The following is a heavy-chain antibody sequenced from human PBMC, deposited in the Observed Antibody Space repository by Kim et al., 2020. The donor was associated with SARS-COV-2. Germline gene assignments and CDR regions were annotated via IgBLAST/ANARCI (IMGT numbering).Heavy chain of an antibody. D-gene: IGHD4-17*01. Sequence: SLKSRVTISVDRSKNQFSLKLSSVTAADTAVYYCARGSSTMTTSHWYFDLWGRGTLVTVSS. V-gene: IGHV4-30-2*01. J-gene: IGHJ2*01. CDR3: ARGSSTMTTSHWYFDL.